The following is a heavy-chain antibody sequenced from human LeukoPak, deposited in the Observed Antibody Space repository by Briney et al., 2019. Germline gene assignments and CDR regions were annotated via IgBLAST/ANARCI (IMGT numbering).Heavy chain of an antibody. CDR1: GFTFSSYG. CDR2: IRYDGSNK. CDR3: AKHLRNDYYYYMDV. V-gene: IGHV3-30*02. J-gene: IGHJ6*03. Sequence: GGSLRLSCAASGFTFSSYGMHWVRQAPGKGLEWVAFIRYDGSNKYYADSVKGRFTISRDNSKNTLYLQMNSLRAEDTAVYYCAKHLRNDYYYYMDVWGKGTTVTVSS.